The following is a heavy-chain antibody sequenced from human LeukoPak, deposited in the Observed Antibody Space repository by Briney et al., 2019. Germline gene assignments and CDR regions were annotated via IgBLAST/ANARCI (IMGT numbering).Heavy chain of an antibody. CDR2: IYYSGNT. J-gene: IGHJ4*02. Sequence: PSETLSLTCAVYGGSFSGYYWSWIRQPPGKGLEWIGSIYYSGNTYSSPSLKSRVTMSVDTSKSQFSLRLSSVTAADTAVYYCARLAHPTYFYDSTGYYPDSWGQGTLVTVSS. CDR1: GGSFSGYY. V-gene: IGHV4-34*01. CDR3: ARLAHPTYFYDSTGYYPDS. D-gene: IGHD3-22*01.